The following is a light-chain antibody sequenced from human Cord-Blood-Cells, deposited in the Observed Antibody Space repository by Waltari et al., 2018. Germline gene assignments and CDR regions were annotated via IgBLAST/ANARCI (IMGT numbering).Light chain of an antibody. CDR2: DAS. CDR3: QQYDNLLLT. J-gene: IGKJ4*01. V-gene: IGKV1-33*01. Sequence: DIQMTQSPSSLSASVGDRVTITCQASQDSSNYLNLYQQKPGKAPKLLIYDASNLETGVPSRFSGSGSGTDFTFTISSLQPEDIATYYCQQYDNLLLTFGGGTKVEIK. CDR1: QDSSNY.